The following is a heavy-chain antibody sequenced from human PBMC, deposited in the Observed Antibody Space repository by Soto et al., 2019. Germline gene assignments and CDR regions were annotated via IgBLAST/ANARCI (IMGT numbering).Heavy chain of an antibody. J-gene: IGHJ4*02. D-gene: IGHD3-22*01. CDR2: IIPIFGTA. CDR3: ASHYDSSGYYYRGLDY. Sequence: QVQLVQSGAEVKKPGSSVKVSCKASGGTFSSYAISWVRQAPGQGLEWMGGIIPIFGTADYAQKFQGRVTITANDSTSTGNRELSSLRSEDTAVYYGASHYDSSGYYYRGLDYWGQGTLVTVSS. CDR1: GGTFSSYA. V-gene: IGHV1-69*12.